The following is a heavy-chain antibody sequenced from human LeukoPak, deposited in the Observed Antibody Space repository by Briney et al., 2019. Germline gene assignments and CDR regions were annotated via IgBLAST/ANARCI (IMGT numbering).Heavy chain of an antibody. V-gene: IGHV4-4*07. D-gene: IGHD6-13*01. CDR2: IYTSGST. Sequence: SETLSLTCTVSGGSISSYYWSWIRQPAGKGLEWIGRIYTSGSTNYNPSFKSRVTMSVDTSKNQFSLKLSSVTAADTAVYYCARVNRVQQLVRYYYYMDVWGKGTTVTVSS. CDR3: ARVNRVQQLVRYYYYMDV. J-gene: IGHJ6*03. CDR1: GGSISSYY.